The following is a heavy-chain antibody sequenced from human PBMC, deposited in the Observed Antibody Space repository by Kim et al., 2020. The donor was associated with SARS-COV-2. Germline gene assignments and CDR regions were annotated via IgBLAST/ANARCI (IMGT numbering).Heavy chain of an antibody. CDR3: ARGYNGETPGFGY. Sequence: SETLSLTCTVSGGSISSYYWSWIRQPPGKGLEWIGYIYYSGSTNYNPSLKSRVTISVDTSKNQFSLKLSSVTAADTAVYYCARGYNGETPGFGYWGQGTLVTVSS. V-gene: IGHV4-59*13. J-gene: IGHJ4*02. D-gene: IGHD3-10*01. CDR2: IYYSGST. CDR1: GGSISSYY.